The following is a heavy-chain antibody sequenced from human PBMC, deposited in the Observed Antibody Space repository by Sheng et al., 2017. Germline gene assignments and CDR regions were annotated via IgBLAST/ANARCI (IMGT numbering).Heavy chain of an antibody. CDR2: IYYSGNT. Sequence: QLQLQESGPGLVKPSETLSLTCTVSGGSISSSSYYWGWIRQPPGKGLEWIGNIYYSGNTYYNPSLKSRVTISVDTSKNQFSLKLSSVTAADTAVCYCARMNGVVGATTGSAFDIWGQGTMVTVSS. J-gene: IGHJ3*02. V-gene: IGHV4-39*07. CDR3: ARMNGVVGATTGSAFDI. CDR1: GGSISSSSYY. D-gene: IGHD1-26*01.